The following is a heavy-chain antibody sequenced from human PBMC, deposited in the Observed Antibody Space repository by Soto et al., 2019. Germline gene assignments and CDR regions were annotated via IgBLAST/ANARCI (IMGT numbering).Heavy chain of an antibody. Sequence: GGSLRLSCVASGFTFSDYYMSWIRQAPGQGLEWVSYISSSGTTIFYADSVKGRFTISRDNAKNSLYLQMNSLRAEDTALYYCARDPRPIRMIRGVLNWFDPWGQGTLVTVSS. J-gene: IGHJ5*02. CDR3: ARDPRPIRMIRGVLNWFDP. V-gene: IGHV3-11*01. CDR2: ISSSGTTI. CDR1: GFTFSDYY. D-gene: IGHD3-10*01.